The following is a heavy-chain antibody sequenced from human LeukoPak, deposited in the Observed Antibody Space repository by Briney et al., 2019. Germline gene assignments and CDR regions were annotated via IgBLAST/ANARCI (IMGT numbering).Heavy chain of an antibody. J-gene: IGHJ6*03. CDR3: ARVPGDQDILPDSYYYYYMDV. D-gene: IGHD1-26*01. Sequence: SETLSFTCTVSGGSISSYYWSWIRQPPGKGLEWIGYIYYSGSTNYNPSLKSRVTISVDTSKNQFSLKLSSVTAADTAVYYCARVPGDQDILPDSYYYYYMDVWGKGTTVTVSS. V-gene: IGHV4-59*01. CDR1: GGSISSYY. CDR2: IYYSGST.